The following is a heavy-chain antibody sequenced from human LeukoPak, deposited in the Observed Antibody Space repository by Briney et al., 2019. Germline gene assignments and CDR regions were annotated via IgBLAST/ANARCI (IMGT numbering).Heavy chain of an antibody. CDR1: GGSISSYY. CDR2: IYYSGST. J-gene: IGHJ4*02. D-gene: IGHD3-3*01. V-gene: IGHV4-59*08. CDR3: ARPKGSGFWSGYYFIY. Sequence: SETLSLTCTVSGGSISSYYWSWIRQPPGKGLEWIGYIYYSGSTNYNPSLKSRVTISVDTSKNQFSLKLSSVTAADTAVYYCARPKGSGFWSGYYFIYWGQGTLVTVSS.